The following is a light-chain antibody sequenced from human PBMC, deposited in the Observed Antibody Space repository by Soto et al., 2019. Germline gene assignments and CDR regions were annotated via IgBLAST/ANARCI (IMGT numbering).Light chain of an antibody. CDR3: QHYFTWPRT. Sequence: EVVLTQSPATLSVSPGEGATLSCRASQSVSNHLAWYQQRPGQPPRILIYGASTRAAGTPARFSGSGSGTEFTLTISSLQSEDFALYDCQHYFTWPRTFGQGTKVEIK. J-gene: IGKJ1*01. CDR2: GAS. CDR1: QSVSNH. V-gene: IGKV3-15*01.